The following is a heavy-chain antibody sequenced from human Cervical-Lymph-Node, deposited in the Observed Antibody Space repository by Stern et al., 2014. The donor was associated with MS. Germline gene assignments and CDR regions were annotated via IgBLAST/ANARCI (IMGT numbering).Heavy chain of an antibody. Sequence: EVQLVESGGGLVQPGGSLRLACAASGFTFSSYPMNWVRQAPGKWPEWISYINTVATNIYYADSVKGRFTISRDNAKNSLFLQMNSLRADDTAVYYCARGLPNTGYDPWGQGTLVTVSS. V-gene: IGHV3-48*01. CDR3: ARGLPNTGYDP. CDR2: INTVATNI. J-gene: IGHJ5*02. CDR1: GFTFSSYP. D-gene: IGHD6-25*01.